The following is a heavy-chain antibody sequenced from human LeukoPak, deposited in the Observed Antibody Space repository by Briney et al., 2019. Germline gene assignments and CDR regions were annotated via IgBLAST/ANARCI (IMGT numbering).Heavy chain of an antibody. CDR3: ARDPTTVTKGFDI. CDR1: GGSFSGYY. CDR2: INHSGST. J-gene: IGHJ3*02. V-gene: IGHV4-34*01. D-gene: IGHD4-17*01. Sequence: SETLSLTCGVYGGSFSGYYWSWIRQPPGKGLEWIGEINHSGSTNYSPSLKSRVTISVDTSKNQFSLNLSSMTAADTAVYYCARDPTTVTKGFDIWGQGTLVTVSS.